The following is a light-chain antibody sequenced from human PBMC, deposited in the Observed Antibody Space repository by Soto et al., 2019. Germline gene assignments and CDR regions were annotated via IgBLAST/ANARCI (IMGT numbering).Light chain of an antibody. CDR1: NSVVGTYNS. CDR2: EGN. Sequence: QSALTQPASVSGSAGQSITISCTGTNSVVGTYNSVSWYQLHPGKAPQVLVSEGNKRPSGVSNRFSGSTSGSTASLTISGLQTEDEADYFCSSYVVASAYLFGTGTKVTVL. J-gene: IGLJ1*01. CDR3: SSYVVASAYL. V-gene: IGLV2-23*01.